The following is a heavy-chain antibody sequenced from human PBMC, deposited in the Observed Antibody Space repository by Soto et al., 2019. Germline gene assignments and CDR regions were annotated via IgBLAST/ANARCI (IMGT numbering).Heavy chain of an antibody. CDR1: GFTFSSYW. V-gene: IGHV3-74*01. J-gene: IGHJ6*02. CDR3: ARDQVPGRTDHGMDV. CDR2: INSDGSST. Sequence: AGGSLRLSCAASGFTFSSYWMHWVRQAPGKGLVWVSRINSDGSSTSYADSVKGRFTISRDNAKNTLYLQMNSLRAEDTAVYYCARDQVPGRTDHGMDVWGQGTTVTVSS.